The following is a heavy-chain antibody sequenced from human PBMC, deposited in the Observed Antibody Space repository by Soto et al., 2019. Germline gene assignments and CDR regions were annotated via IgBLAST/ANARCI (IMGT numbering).Heavy chain of an antibody. CDR2: ISGSGGST. CDR3: AKDGIGYCSSTSCLSSATDY. D-gene: IGHD2-2*01. V-gene: IGHV3-23*01. J-gene: IGHJ4*02. Sequence: GGSLRLSCAASGFTFSSYAMSWVRQAPGKGLEWVSAISGSGGSTYYADSVKGRFTISRDNSKNTLYLQMNSLRAEDTAVYYCAKDGIGYCSSTSCLSSATDYWGQGTLVTVSS. CDR1: GFTFSSYA.